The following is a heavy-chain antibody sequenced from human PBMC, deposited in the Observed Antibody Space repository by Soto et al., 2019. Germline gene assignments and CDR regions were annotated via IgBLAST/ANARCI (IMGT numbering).Heavy chain of an antibody. J-gene: IGHJ4*02. CDR3: ATLQLGREEIFDS. Sequence: EVQLVESGGGLVQPGGSLRLSCAASGFNFKTYSMNWVRQAPGKGLEWVSYISETSIAIYYRDSVKGRFTTSRDNARNTLYLQMNSLRDEDTAVYYCATLQLGREEIFDSWGQGTLVTVSS. V-gene: IGHV3-48*02. CDR2: ISETSIAI. CDR1: GFNFKTYS. D-gene: IGHD1-1*01.